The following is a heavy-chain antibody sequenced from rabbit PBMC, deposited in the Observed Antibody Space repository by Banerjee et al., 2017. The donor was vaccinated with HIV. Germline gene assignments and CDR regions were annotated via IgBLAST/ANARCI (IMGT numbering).Heavy chain of an antibody. CDR1: GFDFSTYYM. CDR3: ARGYGAATGLDL. CDR2: IYVGKGST. J-gene: IGHJ3*01. Sequence: QEQLKETGGGLVQPGGSLTLSCKASGFDFSTYYMSWVRQAPGKGLEWIGIIYVGKGSTDYASWVNGRFTISKTSSTTVTLQMTSLTAADTATYFCARGYGAATGLDLWGPGTLVTVS. D-gene: IGHD6-1*01. V-gene: IGHV1S45*01.